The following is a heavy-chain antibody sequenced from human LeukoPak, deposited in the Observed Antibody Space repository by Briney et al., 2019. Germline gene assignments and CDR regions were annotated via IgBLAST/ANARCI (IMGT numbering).Heavy chain of an antibody. CDR1: GFTFSSYA. J-gene: IGHJ4*02. CDR3: ASAPGLIRSDFDY. Sequence: GGSLRLSCAASGFTFSSYAMDWVRQAPGKGLEWVAVISYDATKTSYADSVTGRFTISRDNSKNTLYLQMNSLRVEDTAVYYCASAPGLIRSDFDYWGQGTLVTVSS. CDR2: ISYDATKT. D-gene: IGHD3-10*01. V-gene: IGHV3-30-3*02.